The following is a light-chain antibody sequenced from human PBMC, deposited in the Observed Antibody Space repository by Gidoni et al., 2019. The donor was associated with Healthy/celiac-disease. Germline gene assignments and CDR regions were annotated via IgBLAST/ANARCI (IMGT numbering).Light chain of an antibody. CDR2: WAS. J-gene: IGKJ3*01. CDR1: QSVLYSSNNKNY. V-gene: IGKV4-1*01. Sequence: DSVMTQAPDSLAVSLGERATIHCKSSQSVLYSSNNKNYLAWYQQKPGQPPKLLIYWASTRESGVPDRFSGSGSGTDFTLTISSLQAEDVAVYYCQQYYSTPPTFGPGTKVDIK. CDR3: QQYYSTPPT.